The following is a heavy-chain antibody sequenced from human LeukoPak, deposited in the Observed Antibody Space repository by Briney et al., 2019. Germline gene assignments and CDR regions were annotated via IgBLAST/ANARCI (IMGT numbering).Heavy chain of an antibody. J-gene: IGHJ6*02. Sequence: PGGSLRLSCVASGFTFISYWMRWVRQAPGKGLEWVASIKEDGSEKYYVDSVKGRFTISRDNAKNSLYLQMNSLRAEDTAVYYCARDYGMDVWGQGTTVTVSS. CDR3: ARDYGMDV. CDR2: IKEDGSEK. CDR1: GFTFISYW. V-gene: IGHV3-7*01.